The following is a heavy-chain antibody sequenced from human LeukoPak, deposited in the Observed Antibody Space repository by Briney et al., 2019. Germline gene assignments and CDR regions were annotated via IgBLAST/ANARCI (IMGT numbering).Heavy chain of an antibody. CDR2: IIPILGIA. CDR3: ARAYSSSGTGY. D-gene: IGHD6-13*01. J-gene: IGHJ4*02. V-gene: IGHV1-69*04. CDR1: GGTFSSYA. Sequence: ASVKVSCKASGGTFSSYAISWVRQAPGQGLEWMGRIIPILGIANYAQKFQGRVTITADKSTSTAYMELSSLRSEDTAVYYCARAYSSSGTGYWGQGTLVTVSS.